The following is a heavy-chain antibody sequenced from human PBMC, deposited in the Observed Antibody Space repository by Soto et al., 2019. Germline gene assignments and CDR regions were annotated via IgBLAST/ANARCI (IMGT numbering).Heavy chain of an antibody. D-gene: IGHD2-2*01. CDR2: IHPGDSDT. CDR3: ARNIVVVPAAAIAFDI. Sequence: PGESLKISCKGSGYSFTSYWIGWVRQMPGKGLEWMGIIHPGDSDTRYSPSFQGQVTISADKSISTAYLQWSSLKASDTAMYYCARNIVVVPAAAIAFDIWGQGTMVTVSS. CDR1: GYSFTSYW. V-gene: IGHV5-51*01. J-gene: IGHJ3*02.